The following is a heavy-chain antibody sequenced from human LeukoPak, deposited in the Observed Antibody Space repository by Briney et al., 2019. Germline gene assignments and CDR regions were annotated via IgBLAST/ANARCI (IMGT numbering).Heavy chain of an antibody. J-gene: IGHJ5*02. CDR2: IKSDGSTK. D-gene: IGHD1-1*01. CDR3: ARIGSASTNWFDP. V-gene: IGHV3-7*03. CDR1: GFTFSSHW. Sequence: GGSLRPSCAASGFTFSSHWMSWVRQAPGKGLEWVANIKSDGSTKYYVDSVKGRFTISRDNAESSLYLQMNSLGAEDTAVYYCARIGSASTNWFDPWGQGTLVTVSS.